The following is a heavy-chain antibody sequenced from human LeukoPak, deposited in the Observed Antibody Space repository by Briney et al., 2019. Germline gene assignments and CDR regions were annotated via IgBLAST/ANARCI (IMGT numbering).Heavy chain of an antibody. V-gene: IGHV3-66*01. CDR2: IYSGGST. Sequence: GGSLRLSCAASGFTVSSNYMSWVRQAPGKGLEWVSVIYSGGSTYYSDSVKGRFTISRDNSKNTLYLQMNSLRAEDTAVYYCARVYHYYYMDVWGKGTTVTISS. D-gene: IGHD3-16*02. J-gene: IGHJ6*03. CDR3: ARVYHYYYMDV. CDR1: GFTVSSNY.